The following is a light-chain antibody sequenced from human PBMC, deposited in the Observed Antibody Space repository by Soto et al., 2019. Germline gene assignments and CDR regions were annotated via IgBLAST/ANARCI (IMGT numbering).Light chain of an antibody. J-gene: IGKJ1*01. V-gene: IGKV3-15*01. CDR1: QSVSSD. CDR3: QQYKNWPRT. Sequence: EIVMTQSPATLSVSPGERATLSCRASQSVSSDLAWYHQKPGQAPRLLIYGASTRATGIPARFSGGGSGTEFTLIISSLQSEDFAVYYCQQYKNWPRTFGQGTKVDIK. CDR2: GAS.